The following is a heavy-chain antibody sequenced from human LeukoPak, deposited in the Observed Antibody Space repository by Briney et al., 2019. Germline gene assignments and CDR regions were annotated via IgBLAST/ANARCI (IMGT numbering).Heavy chain of an antibody. Sequence: ASAKVSCKASGYTFTGYYMHWVRQAPGQGLEWMGRINPNSGGTNYAQKFQGRVTMTRDTSISTAYMELSRLRSDDTAVYYCARTSSWYYFDYWGQGTLVTVSS. V-gene: IGHV1-2*06. CDR3: ARTSSWYYFDY. J-gene: IGHJ4*02. CDR1: GYTFTGYY. CDR2: INPNSGGT. D-gene: IGHD6-13*01.